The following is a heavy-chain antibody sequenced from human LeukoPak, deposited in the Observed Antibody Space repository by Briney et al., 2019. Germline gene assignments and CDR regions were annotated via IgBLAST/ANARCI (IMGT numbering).Heavy chain of an antibody. D-gene: IGHD2-15*01. CDR3: AKNSYPVAPKTYYFDY. V-gene: IGHV3-23*01. J-gene: IGHJ4*02. CDR1: GFTFSSYW. CDR2: ISGSGGST. Sequence: GGSLRLSCAASGFTFSSYWMSWVRQAPGKGLEWVSAISGSGGSTYYADSVKGRFTISRDNSKNTLYLQMNSLRAEDMAVYYCAKNSYPVAPKTYYFDYWGQGTLVTVSS.